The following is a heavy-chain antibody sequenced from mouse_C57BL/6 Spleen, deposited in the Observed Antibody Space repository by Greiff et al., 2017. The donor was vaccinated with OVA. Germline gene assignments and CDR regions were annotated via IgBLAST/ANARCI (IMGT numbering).Heavy chain of an antibody. J-gene: IGHJ3*01. D-gene: IGHD2-1*01. CDR2: IDPSDSYP. Sequence: QVQLQQPGAELVMPGASVKLSCKASGYTFTSYWMHWVKQRPGQGLEWIGEIDPSDSYPNYNQKFKGKSTLTVDKSSSTAYMQLSSLTSEDSAVYYCAREEGNCVFAYWGQGTLVTVSA. V-gene: IGHV1-69*01. CDR3: AREEGNCVFAY. CDR1: GYTFTSYW.